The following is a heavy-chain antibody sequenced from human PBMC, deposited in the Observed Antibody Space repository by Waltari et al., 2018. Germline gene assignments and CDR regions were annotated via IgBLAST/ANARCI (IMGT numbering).Heavy chain of an antibody. J-gene: IGHJ5*02. CDR1: GFTFSSFG. CDR3: AKDAEA. V-gene: IGHV3-30*18. CDR2: IWYDGSNK. Sequence: QVQLVESGGGVVQPGRSLRLSCPSSGFTFSSFGMHWVRQAPGKGLEWVAVIWYDGSNKYYADSVKGRFTISRDNSKNTLYLQMNSLRAEDTAMYYCAKDAEAWGQGTLVTVSS.